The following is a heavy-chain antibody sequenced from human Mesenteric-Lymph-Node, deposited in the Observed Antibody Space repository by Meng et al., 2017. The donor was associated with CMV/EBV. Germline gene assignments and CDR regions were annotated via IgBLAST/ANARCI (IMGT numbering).Heavy chain of an antibody. Sequence: QVQLQESGRGLVRPAETLSPTCTVSGGSVGSGNYYWSWIRQPPGKGLVWIGYIVYSGSTTYNPSLKTRVTISVDTSKNQFSLKLTSVTAADTAVYFCARDVGGDYETLFDYWGQGTLVTVSS. J-gene: IGHJ4*02. CDR1: GGSVGSGNYY. CDR3: ARDVGGDYETLFDY. V-gene: IGHV4-61*01. D-gene: IGHD4-17*01. CDR2: IVYSGST.